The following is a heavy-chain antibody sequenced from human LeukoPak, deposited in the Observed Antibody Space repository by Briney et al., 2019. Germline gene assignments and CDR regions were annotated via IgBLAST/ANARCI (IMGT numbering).Heavy chain of an antibody. CDR2: IYYSGST. CDR1: GGSISSGDYY. J-gene: IGHJ4*02. Sequence: SETLSLTCTVSGGSISSGDYYWSWIRQPPGKGLEWIGYIYYSGSTYYNPSLKSRVTISVDTFKNQFSLKLSSVTAADTAVYYCASSTVPAAIPYFDYWGQGTLVTVSS. V-gene: IGHV4-30-4*08. D-gene: IGHD2-2*02. CDR3: ASSTVPAAIPYFDY.